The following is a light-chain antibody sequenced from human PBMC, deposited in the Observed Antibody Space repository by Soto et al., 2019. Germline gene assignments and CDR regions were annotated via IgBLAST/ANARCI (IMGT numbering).Light chain of an antibody. CDR1: KSISIN. CDR2: DAS. CDR3: PQLTDCPPKWT. J-gene: IGKJ1*01. V-gene: IGKV3-11*01. Sequence: EIVLTQSPDSLSVSPGEGATLSCRARKSISINLAWYQQTPGHAPRLLSHDASSRATGIPARLTGFRSGTDFTLTSRSLGPEDFAGYAVPQLTDCPPKWTFGQGTKVDIK.